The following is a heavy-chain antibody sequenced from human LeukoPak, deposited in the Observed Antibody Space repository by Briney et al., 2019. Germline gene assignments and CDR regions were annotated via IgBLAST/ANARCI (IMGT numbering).Heavy chain of an antibody. D-gene: IGHD3-22*01. J-gene: IGHJ6*03. CDR2: IYYSGST. V-gene: IGHV4-39*01. CDR3: ARHGYYMDV. Sequence: PSETLSPTCTVTGGSVSSRNYYWGWIRQPPGKGLEWIASIYYSGSTYYNPSLKSRVTISEVTSKNQFSLKLSSVTVADTAVYYCARHGYYMDVWGKGTTVTVSS. CDR1: GGSVSSRNYY.